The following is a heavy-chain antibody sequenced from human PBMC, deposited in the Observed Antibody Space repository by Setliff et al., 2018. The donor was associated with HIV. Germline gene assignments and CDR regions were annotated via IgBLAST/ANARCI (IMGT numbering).Heavy chain of an antibody. J-gene: IGHJ3*02. CDR3: ARPRGRSGWYHDAFDI. CDR1: GGSFSGYY. V-gene: IGHV4-34*01. CDR2: INHSGST. D-gene: IGHD6-19*01. Sequence: SETLSLTCAVYGGSFSGYYWSWIRQPPGKGLEWIGEINHSGSTNYNPSLKSRVTISVDTSKNQFSLKLSSVTAADTAVYYCARPRGRSGWYHDAFDIWGQGTMVTVS.